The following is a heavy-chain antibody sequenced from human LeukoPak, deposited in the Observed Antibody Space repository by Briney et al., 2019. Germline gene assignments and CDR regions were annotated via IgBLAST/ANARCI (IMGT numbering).Heavy chain of an antibody. J-gene: IGHJ4*02. CDR2: IWYDGSNQ. Sequence: QAGGSLRLSCAASGFKFSSYGMQWVRQAPGKGLEWVAVIWYDGSNQYYADSVKGRFTISRDNSKNTLDVQMNSLRAEDTAVYYCARDRSYDFWSGYSTPDYWGQGTLVTVSS. V-gene: IGHV3-33*01. D-gene: IGHD3-3*01. CDR1: GFKFSSYG. CDR3: ARDRSYDFWSGYSTPDY.